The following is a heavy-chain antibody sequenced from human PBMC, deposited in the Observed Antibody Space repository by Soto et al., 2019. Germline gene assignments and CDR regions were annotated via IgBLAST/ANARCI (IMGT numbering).Heavy chain of an antibody. V-gene: IGHV1-8*01. J-gene: IGHJ6*03. CDR1: GYTFTSYD. Sequence: GASVKVSCKASGYTFTSYDINWVRQATGQGLEWMGWMNPNSGNTGYAQKFQGRVTMTRNTSISTAYMELSSLRSEDTAVYYCARDVRSPQYYYYMDGWGKGTTVTVSS. CDR2: MNPNSGNT. CDR3: ARDVRSPQYYYYMDG.